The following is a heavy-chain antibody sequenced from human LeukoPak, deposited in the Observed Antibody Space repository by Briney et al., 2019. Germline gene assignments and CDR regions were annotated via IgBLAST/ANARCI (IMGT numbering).Heavy chain of an antibody. CDR1: GFTFSNAW. J-gene: IGHJ4*02. V-gene: IGHV3-15*01. D-gene: IGHD3-16*01. Sequence: GGSLRLSCVASGFTFSNAWMNWVRQAPGKGLEWVGRIKSKTEGGATDYAAPVKGRFTISRDDSKNTLYLQMNSLKTEDTAVYYCTTVSNSGEFAVYWGQGTLVTVSS. CDR3: TTVSNSGEFAVY. CDR2: IKSKTEGGAT.